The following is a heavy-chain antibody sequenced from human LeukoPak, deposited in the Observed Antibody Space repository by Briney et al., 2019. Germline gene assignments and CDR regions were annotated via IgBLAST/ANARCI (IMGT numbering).Heavy chain of an antibody. D-gene: IGHD6-19*01. Sequence: GGSLRLSCAAPGFTFSSYDMHRVRQATGKGLEWVSAIGTAGDTYYPGSVKGRFTISRENAKNSLYLQMNSLRAGDTAVYYCARSFMTGYSSGRPVAGFDPWGQGTLVTVSS. CDR3: ARSFMTGYSSGRPVAGFDP. CDR2: IGTAGDT. CDR1: GFTFSSYD. V-gene: IGHV3-13*01. J-gene: IGHJ5*02.